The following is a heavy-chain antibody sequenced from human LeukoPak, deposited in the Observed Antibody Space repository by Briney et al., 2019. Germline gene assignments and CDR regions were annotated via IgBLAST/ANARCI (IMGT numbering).Heavy chain of an antibody. V-gene: IGHV3-43*02. D-gene: IGHD3-22*01. CDR2: ISGDGGST. Sequence: GGSLRLSCGASGFTFSSYAMSWVRQAPGKGLEWVSLISGDGGSTYYADSVKGRFTISRDNSKNSLYLQMNSLRTEDTALYYCARVYYDSSGYYSYYFDYWGQGTLVTVSS. CDR3: ARVYYDSSGYYSYYFDY. J-gene: IGHJ4*02. CDR1: GFTFSSYA.